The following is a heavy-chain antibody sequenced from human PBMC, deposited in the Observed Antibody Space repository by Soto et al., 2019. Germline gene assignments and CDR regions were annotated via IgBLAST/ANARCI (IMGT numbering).Heavy chain of an antibody. J-gene: IGHJ6*02. D-gene: IGHD1-7*01. Sequence: GGSLRLSCAAPGFTFSSYGMHWVRQAPGKGLEWVAVIWYDGGNKYYADSVKGRFTISRDNSKNTLYLQMNSLRAEDTAVYYCARDLAGTTPYYYYGMDVWGQGTTVTVSS. V-gene: IGHV3-33*08. CDR1: GFTFSSYG. CDR3: ARDLAGTTPYYYYGMDV. CDR2: IWYDGGNK.